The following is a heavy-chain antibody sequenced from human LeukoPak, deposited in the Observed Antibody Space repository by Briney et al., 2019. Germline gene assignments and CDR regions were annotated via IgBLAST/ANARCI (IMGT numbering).Heavy chain of an antibody. J-gene: IGHJ4*02. CDR1: GFTFDDYA. V-gene: IGHV3-9*03. D-gene: IGHD3-22*01. CDR3: AKDNYYDSSGYIDY. CDR2: ISWNSGSI. Sequence: PGGSLRLSCAASGFTFDDYAMHWVRQAPGKGLEWVSGISWNSGSIGYADSVKGRFTISRDNAKNSLYLQMNSLRAEDMALYYCAKDNYYDSSGYIDYWGQGTLVTVSS.